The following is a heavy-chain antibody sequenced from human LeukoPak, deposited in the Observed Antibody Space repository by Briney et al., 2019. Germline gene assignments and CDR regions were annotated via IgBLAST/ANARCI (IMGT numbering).Heavy chain of an antibody. Sequence: PSETLSLTCTVSGGSINSYYWSWIRQPAGKGLEWIGRIYTSGSTNYNPSLKSRVTMSVDTSKNEFSLNLSSVTAADTAVYYCARGLKLYCSSTSCTRYGMDVWGQGTTVTVSS. J-gene: IGHJ6*02. CDR3: ARGLKLYCSSTSCTRYGMDV. CDR2: IYTSGST. CDR1: GGSINSYY. D-gene: IGHD2-2*01. V-gene: IGHV4-4*07.